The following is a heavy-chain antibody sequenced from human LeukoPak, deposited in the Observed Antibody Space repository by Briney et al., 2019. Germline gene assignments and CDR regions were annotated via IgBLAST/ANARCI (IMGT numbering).Heavy chain of an antibody. J-gene: IGHJ4*02. D-gene: IGHD6-19*01. CDR1: GFTFSSYA. Sequence: PGGSLRLSCAASGFTFSSYAMSWVRQAPGKGLEWVSAISGSGGSTYYADSVKGRFTISRDNSKNTLYLQMNSLRAEDTAVYFCAKDDQQWPTPNFDYWGQGTLVTVSS. CDR2: ISGSGGST. V-gene: IGHV3-23*01. CDR3: AKDDQQWPTPNFDY.